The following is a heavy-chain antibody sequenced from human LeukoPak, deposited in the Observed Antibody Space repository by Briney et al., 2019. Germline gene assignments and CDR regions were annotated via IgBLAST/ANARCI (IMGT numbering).Heavy chain of an antibody. Sequence: SETLSLTCTVSGGSISSYYWSWIRQPPGKGLEWIGCIYYSGSTNYNPSLKSRVTISVDTSKNQFSLKLSSVTAADTAVYYCARDYGSGSSFDYWGQGTLVTVSS. CDR3: ARDYGSGSSFDY. CDR2: IYYSGST. J-gene: IGHJ4*02. D-gene: IGHD3-10*01. CDR1: GGSISSYY. V-gene: IGHV4-59*01.